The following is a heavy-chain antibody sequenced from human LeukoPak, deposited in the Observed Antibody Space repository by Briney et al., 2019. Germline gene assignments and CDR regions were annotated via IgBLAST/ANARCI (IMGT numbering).Heavy chain of an antibody. Sequence: ASVKASFLGTGYSSDCYYIRWVRQAPGQGLEWMGCISGYNGKTEYAQKFQGRVTMTTDTSTSRAYMELRSLRSEDTAVYYCARGADYYASASSIVLYMDECG. CDR3: ARGADYYASASSIVLYMDE. J-gene: IGHJ6*03. CDR1: GYSSDCYY. CDR2: ISGYNGKT. V-gene: IGHV1-18*01. D-gene: IGHD3-10*01.